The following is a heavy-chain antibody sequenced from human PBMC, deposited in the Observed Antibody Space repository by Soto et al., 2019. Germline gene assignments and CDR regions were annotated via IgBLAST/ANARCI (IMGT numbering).Heavy chain of an antibody. CDR3: ARDPSYDFWSGYPDY. CDR2: INAGNGNT. CDR1: GYTFTSYA. V-gene: IGHV1-3*01. J-gene: IGHJ4*02. D-gene: IGHD3-3*01. Sequence: ASVKVSCKASGYTFTSYAMHWVRQAPGQRLEWMGWINAGNGNTKYSQKFQGRVTITRDTSASTAYMELNSLRSEDTAVYYCARDPSYDFWSGYPDYWGQGTLVTSPQ.